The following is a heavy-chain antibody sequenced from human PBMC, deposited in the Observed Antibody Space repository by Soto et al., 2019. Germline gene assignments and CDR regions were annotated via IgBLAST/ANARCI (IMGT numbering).Heavy chain of an antibody. Sequence: VASVKVSCKASGYTFTDYYMHWVRQAPGQGLEWMGWINPNSGGTNYAQKFQGRVTMTRDTSISTAYMELNRLRSDDTAVYYCARDQSPSSGWPGMDVWGQGTTVT. V-gene: IGHV1-2*02. J-gene: IGHJ6*02. CDR3: ARDQSPSSGWPGMDV. D-gene: IGHD6-19*01. CDR1: GYTFTDYY. CDR2: INPNSGGT.